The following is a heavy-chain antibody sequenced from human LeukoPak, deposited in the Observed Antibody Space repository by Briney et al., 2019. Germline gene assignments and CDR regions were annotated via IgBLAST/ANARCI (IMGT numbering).Heavy chain of an antibody. CDR1: GFTFSDYY. Sequence: PGWSLRLSCAASGFTFSDYYMSWIRQAPGKGLEWVSYISSSGSTIYYADSVKGRFTISRDNAKNSLYLQMNSLRAEDTAVYYCARYHHYYGSGSFRQRYYYGMDVWGQGTTVTVSS. CDR2: ISSSGSTI. V-gene: IGHV3-11*01. J-gene: IGHJ6*02. D-gene: IGHD3-10*01. CDR3: ARYHHYYGSGSFRQRYYYGMDV.